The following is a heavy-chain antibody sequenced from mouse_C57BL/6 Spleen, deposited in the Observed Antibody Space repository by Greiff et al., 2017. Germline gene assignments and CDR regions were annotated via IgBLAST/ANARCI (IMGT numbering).Heavy chain of an antibody. V-gene: IGHV1-64*01. J-gene: IGHJ4*01. Sequence: QVQLQQPGAELVKPGASVKLSCKASGYTFTSYWMHWVKQRPGPGLEWIGMIHPTSGSTNYNQKFKSKATLTVDKSSSTAYMQLSSLTSEDSAVYYCARGPYGWAIDYWGQGTSVTVSS. D-gene: IGHD1-1*01. CDR1: GYTFTSYW. CDR2: IHPTSGST. CDR3: ARGPYGWAIDY.